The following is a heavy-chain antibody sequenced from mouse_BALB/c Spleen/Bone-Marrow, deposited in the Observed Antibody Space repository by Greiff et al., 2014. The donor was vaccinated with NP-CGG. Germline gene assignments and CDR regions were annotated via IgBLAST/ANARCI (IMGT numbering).Heavy chain of an antibody. CDR1: GFNIKDTH. CDR2: IDPANGNT. V-gene: IGHV14-3*02. CDR3: ARDYANTAWFAS. D-gene: IGHD1-1*01. J-gene: IGHJ3*01. Sequence: EVQLQQSGAELVKPGASVKLSCTPSGFNIKDTHMHWVKQRPEQGLEWIGRIDPANGNTKYDPNFQGKATMTADTSSNTAYLQLSSLTSEDTAVYYCARDYANTAWFASWGQGTLVTVS.